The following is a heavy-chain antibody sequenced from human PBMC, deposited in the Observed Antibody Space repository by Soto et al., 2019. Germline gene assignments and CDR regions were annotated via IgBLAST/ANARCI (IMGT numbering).Heavy chain of an antibody. D-gene: IGHD5-12*01. CDR1: GGSISSYY. CDR2: IYYSGST. V-gene: IGHV4-59*08. J-gene: IGHJ4*02. Sequence: PSETLSLTCTVSGGSISSYYWSWIRQPPGKGLEWIGYIYYSGSTNYNPSLKSRVTISVDTSKNQFSLKLSSVTAADTAVYYCARRGYSGYEKDWGQGTLVTVSS. CDR3: ARRGYSGYEKD.